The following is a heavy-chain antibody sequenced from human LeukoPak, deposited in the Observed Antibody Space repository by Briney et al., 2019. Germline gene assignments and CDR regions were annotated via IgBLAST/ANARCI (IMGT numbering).Heavy chain of an antibody. CDR1: GIIFSNYA. V-gene: IGHV3-21*01. CDR3: ASWCELGGKGDY. Sequence: GGSLRLSCAASGIIFSNYAMSWVRQARENGLEWVSHISSSSSYIYYADSVKGRFTISRDNAKNSLYLQMNSLRAEDKAVYYCASWCELGGKGDYWGQGTLVTVSS. D-gene: IGHD1-26*01. CDR2: ISSSSSYI. J-gene: IGHJ4*02.